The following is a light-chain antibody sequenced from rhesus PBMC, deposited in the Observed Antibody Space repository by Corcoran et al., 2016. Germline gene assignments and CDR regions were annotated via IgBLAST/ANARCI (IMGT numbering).Light chain of an antibody. V-gene: IGLV3-25*02. Sequence: SYELTQPPSVSAASGQTARITCGGDSVRSKSVHWYPQKPAQAPVLVMYADSSRPSGIPERFSGSKSWNTAILTISRVEAGDEDDYYCQVWDSLSNNVFFGGGTRLTVL. CDR3: QVWDSLSNNVF. CDR2: ADS. CDR1: SVRSKS. J-gene: IGLJ2*01.